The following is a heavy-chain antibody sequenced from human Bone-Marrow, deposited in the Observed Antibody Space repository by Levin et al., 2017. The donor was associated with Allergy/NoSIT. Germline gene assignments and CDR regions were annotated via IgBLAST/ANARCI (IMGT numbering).Heavy chain of an antibody. CDR1: GGSISSYY. D-gene: IGHD5-18*01. CDR2: IYYSGST. V-gene: IGHV4-59*01. CDR3: ARAPLTAMGVDAFDI. J-gene: IGHJ3*02. Sequence: SETLSLTCTVSGGSISSYYWSWIRQPPGKGLEWIGYIYYSGSTNYNPSLKSRVTISVDTSKNQFSLKLSSVTAADTAVYYCARAPLTAMGVDAFDIWGQGTMVTVSS.